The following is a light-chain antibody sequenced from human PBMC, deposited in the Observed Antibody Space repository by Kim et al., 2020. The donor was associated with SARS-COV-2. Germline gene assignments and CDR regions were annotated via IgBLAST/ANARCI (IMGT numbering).Light chain of an antibody. J-gene: IGKJ1*01. CDR2: AAS. Sequence: DIQMTQSPSSLSASVGDRVTITCRASQRISSYLNWYQQKPGKAPKLLIYAASSLQSGVPSRFSGSGSGTDFTLTISSLQPEDFATYYCQQSYSTLRTFGQGTKVDIK. V-gene: IGKV1-39*01. CDR1: QRISSY. CDR3: QQSYSTLRT.